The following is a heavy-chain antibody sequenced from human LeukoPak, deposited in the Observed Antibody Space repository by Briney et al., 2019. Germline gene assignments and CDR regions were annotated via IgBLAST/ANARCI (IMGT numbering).Heavy chain of an antibody. J-gene: IGHJ3*02. CDR3: AMRLVGATQEDAFDI. D-gene: IGHD1-26*01. V-gene: IGHV3-30*02. CDR2: IEYDGGKK. CDR1: GFTFNKFG. Sequence: GGSLRLSCAASGFTFNKFGMHWVRQAPGKGLEWVAFIEYDGGKKYYADSVKGRFTISRDNSKNTLYLQMNSLRAEDTAVYYCAMRLVGATQEDAFDIWGQGTMVTVSS.